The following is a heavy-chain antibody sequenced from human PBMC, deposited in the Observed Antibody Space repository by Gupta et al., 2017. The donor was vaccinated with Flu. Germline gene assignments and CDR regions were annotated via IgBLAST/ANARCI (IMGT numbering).Heavy chain of an antibody. CDR1: GCTFISYG. CDR3: ARGLSGWYYFDY. CDR2: IWYDGSNK. V-gene: IGHV3-33*01. J-gene: IGHJ4*02. Sequence: QAQPVGSGGGVVEPGRSVSLSCVASGCTFISYGLHGVGRAPGKGLAWVAVIWYDGSNKYYADSVKGRFTISRDNSKNTLYLQMNSLRAEDTAVYYCARGLSGWYYFDYWGQGTLVTVSS. D-gene: IGHD6-19*01.